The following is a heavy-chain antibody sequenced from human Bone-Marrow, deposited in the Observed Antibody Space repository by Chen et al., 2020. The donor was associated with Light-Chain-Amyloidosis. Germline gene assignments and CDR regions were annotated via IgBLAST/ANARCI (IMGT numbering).Heavy chain of an antibody. V-gene: IGHV3-23*01. CDR2: ISASGGRT. D-gene: IGHD3-9*01. CDR3: VKAPYYDLLTDASGLDV. CDR1: GFTFDGSA. J-gene: IGHJ6*02. Sequence: EVQLLESGGGLVQPGGSLRLSCAASGFTFDGSAMSWVRLPPRKGLEWVSAISASGGRTYYADSVKGRFTISRDNSNHPLYVQMNSLRAEDTAVYFCVKAPYYDLLTDASGLDVWGQGTTVTVSS.